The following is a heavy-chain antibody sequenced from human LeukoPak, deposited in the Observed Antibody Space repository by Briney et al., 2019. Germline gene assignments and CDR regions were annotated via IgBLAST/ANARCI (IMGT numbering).Heavy chain of an antibody. CDR3: ASFERGYSYVIPL. Sequence: SETLSLTCTVSGGSISSYYWSWIRQPPGKGLEWIGYIYYSGSTNYTPSLKSRVTISVDTSKNQFSLKLSSVTAADTAVYYCASFERGYSYVIPLWGQGTLVTVSS. D-gene: IGHD5-18*01. J-gene: IGHJ4*02. V-gene: IGHV4-59*01. CDR1: GGSISSYY. CDR2: IYYSGST.